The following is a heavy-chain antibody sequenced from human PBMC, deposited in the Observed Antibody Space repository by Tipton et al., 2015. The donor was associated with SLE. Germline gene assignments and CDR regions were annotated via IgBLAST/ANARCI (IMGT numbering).Heavy chain of an antibody. CDR3: ARDMYGGVRYWYFDL. D-gene: IGHD4-23*01. Sequence: TLSLTCTVSGGSISSHYWSWIRQPPGKGLEWIGYIYYSGSTNYNPSLKSRVTISVDTSKNQFSLKLSSVTAADTAVYYCARDMYGGVRYWYFDLWGRGTLVTVSS. J-gene: IGHJ2*01. CDR2: IYYSGST. V-gene: IGHV4-59*11. CDR1: GGSISSHY.